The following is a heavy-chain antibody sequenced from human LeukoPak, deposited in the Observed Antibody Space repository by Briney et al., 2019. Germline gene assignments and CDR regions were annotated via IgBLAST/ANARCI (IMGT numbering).Heavy chain of an antibody. CDR2: INTNTGNP. Sequence: ASVKVSCKASGYTFTSYAMNWVRQAPGQGLEWMGWINTNTGNPTYAQGFTGRFVFSLDTSVSTAYLQISSLQASDTAIYYCARRKDSQKYTSSCLDPWGQGTLVTVSS. J-gene: IGHJ5*02. V-gene: IGHV7-4-1*02. D-gene: IGHD6-13*01. CDR1: GYTFTSYA. CDR3: ARRKDSQKYTSSCLDP.